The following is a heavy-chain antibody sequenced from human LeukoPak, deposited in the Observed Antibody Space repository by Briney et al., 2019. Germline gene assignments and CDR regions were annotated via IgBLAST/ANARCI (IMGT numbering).Heavy chain of an antibody. CDR2: ISYDGSNK. V-gene: IGHV3-30-3*01. CDR1: GFTFSSYA. J-gene: IGHJ4*02. CDR3: ARELWFGELSSADLAY. D-gene: IGHD3-10*01. Sequence: GRSLRLSCAASGFTFSSYAMHWVRQAPGKGLEWVAVISYDGSNKYYADSVKGRFTIPRDNSKNTLYLQMNSPRAEDTAVCYCARELWFGELSSADLAYWGQGTLVTVSS.